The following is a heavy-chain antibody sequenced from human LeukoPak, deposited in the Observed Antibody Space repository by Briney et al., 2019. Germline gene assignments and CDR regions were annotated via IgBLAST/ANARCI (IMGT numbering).Heavy chain of an antibody. J-gene: IGHJ5*02. D-gene: IGHD6-19*01. Sequence: GGSLRLSCAASGFTFSSYSMNWVRQAPGKGLEWVSYISSSSSTIYYADSVKGRFTISRDNAKNSLYLQMNSLRAEDTAVYYCAREAVAGTWDWFDPWGQGTLVTVSS. CDR2: ISSSSSTI. CDR3: AREAVAGTWDWFDP. V-gene: IGHV3-48*01. CDR1: GFTFSSYS.